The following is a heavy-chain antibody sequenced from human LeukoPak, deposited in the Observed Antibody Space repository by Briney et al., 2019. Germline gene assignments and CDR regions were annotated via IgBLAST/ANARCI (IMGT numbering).Heavy chain of an antibody. CDR3: ARDPVLRYFDWLSRFDY. Sequence: ASLKVSCKASGYTFTGYYMHWVRQAPGQGLEGMGWINPNSGGTNYAQKFQGRVTMTRDTSISTAYMELSRLRSDDTAVYYCARDPVLRYFDWLSRFDYWGQGTLVTVSS. D-gene: IGHD3-9*01. CDR2: INPNSGGT. V-gene: IGHV1-2*02. J-gene: IGHJ4*02. CDR1: GYTFTGYY.